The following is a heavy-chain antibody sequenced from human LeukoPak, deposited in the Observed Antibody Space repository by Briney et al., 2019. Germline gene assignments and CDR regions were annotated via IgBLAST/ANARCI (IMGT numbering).Heavy chain of an antibody. CDR2: ISAYNGNT. CDR1: GYTFTSYG. V-gene: IGHV1-18*01. J-gene: IGHJ3*02. CDR3: ARRNYDILTGYSESDAFDI. Sequence: ASVKVSCKASGYTFTSYGISWVRQAPGQGLEWMGWISAYNGNTNYAQKLQGRVTMTTDTSTSTAYMELRSLRSDDTAVYYCARRNYDILTGYSESDAFDIWGQGTMVTVSS. D-gene: IGHD3-9*01.